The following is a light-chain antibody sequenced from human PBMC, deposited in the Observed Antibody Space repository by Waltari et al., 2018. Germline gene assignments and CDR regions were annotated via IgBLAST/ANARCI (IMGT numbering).Light chain of an antibody. J-gene: IGLJ1*01. CDR1: GSDIGSYHR. Sequence: QSALTQPPSVSGSPGPSVTISFSVTGSDIGSYHRFSWYQQSPGTAPSLMLYEVNSRPSGVPDRFSGSKSGNTASLTISGLQAEDEADYYCSSYTTSTTQVFGTGTKVTVL. V-gene: IGLV2-18*02. CDR3: SSYTTSTTQV. CDR2: EVN.